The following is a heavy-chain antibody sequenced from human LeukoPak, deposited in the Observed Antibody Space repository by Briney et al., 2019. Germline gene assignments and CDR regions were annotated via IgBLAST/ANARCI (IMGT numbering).Heavy chain of an antibody. J-gene: IGHJ4*02. D-gene: IGHD3-10*01. V-gene: IGHV3-23*01. CDR2: ISGSGGST. CDR3: AKSPFAMVRGVIFDY. CDR1: GFTFSGYA. Sequence: GGSLRLSCAASGFTFSGYAMSWVRQAPGKGLEWVSAISGSGGSTYYADSVKGRSTISRDNSKNTLYLQMNSLRAEDTAVYYCAKSPFAMVRGVIFDYWGQGTLVTVSS.